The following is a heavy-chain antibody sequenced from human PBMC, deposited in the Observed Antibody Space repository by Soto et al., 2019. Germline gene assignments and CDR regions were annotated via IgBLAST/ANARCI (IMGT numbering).Heavy chain of an antibody. Sequence: ASVKVSGKASGYTFTSYGISWVRQAPGQGLGLMGCISAYNGNTNYAQKLQSGVIMTTDTATSTDYMELRSLRSDDTAVYYCARVVMSSWFDPWGQGTLVTVSS. V-gene: IGHV1-18*01. CDR2: ISAYNGNT. J-gene: IGHJ5*02. CDR3: ARVVMSSWFDP. CDR1: GYTFTSYG.